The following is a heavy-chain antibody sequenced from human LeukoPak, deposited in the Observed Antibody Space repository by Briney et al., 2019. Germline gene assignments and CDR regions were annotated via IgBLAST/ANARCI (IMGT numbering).Heavy chain of an antibody. CDR2: IHDNGRT. CDR3: ARVGGYSGFY. CDR1: GGPISGYF. D-gene: IGHD5-12*01. Sequence: SETLSLTCTVSGGPISGYFWSWIRQPPGKGLEWIGYIHDNGRTTYNPSLRSRVTISIDTSKSQFSLKLNSLTTTDTAVYYCARVGGYSGFYWGQGTLVTVSS. V-gene: IGHV4-59*01. J-gene: IGHJ4*02.